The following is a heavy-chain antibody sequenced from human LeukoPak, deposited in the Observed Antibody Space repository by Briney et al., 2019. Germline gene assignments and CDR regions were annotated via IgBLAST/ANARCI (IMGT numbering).Heavy chain of an antibody. V-gene: IGHV4-4*02. CDR1: GGSISSSNW. Sequence: SETLSLTCAVSGGSISSSNWWSWVRQPPGKGLKWIGEIYHSGSTNYNPSLKSRVTISVDKSKNQFSLKLSSVTAADTAVYYCARLRVRGYGYGPWEGPTWLDSWGQGNLVTVSS. CDR2: IYHSGST. CDR3: ARLRVRGYGYGPWEGPTWLDS. J-gene: IGHJ4*02. D-gene: IGHD5-18*01.